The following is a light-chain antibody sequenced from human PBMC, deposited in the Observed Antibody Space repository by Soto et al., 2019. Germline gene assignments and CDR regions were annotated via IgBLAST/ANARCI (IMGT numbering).Light chain of an antibody. Sequence: EIVMTQSPATLSVSPGARATLSCRASQSVSGNLAWYQQKPGQAPRLLIYAASTRATGIPARFSGSGSGTEFTLTISSLQSEAFAVYYCQQYTNWPPITFGPGTKVDIK. CDR2: AAS. CDR3: QQYTNWPPIT. CDR1: QSVSGN. J-gene: IGKJ3*01. V-gene: IGKV3-15*01.